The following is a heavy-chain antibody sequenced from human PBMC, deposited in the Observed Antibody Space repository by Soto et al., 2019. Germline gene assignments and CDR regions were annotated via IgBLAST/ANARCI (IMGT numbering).Heavy chain of an antibody. CDR1: GFTFSSYE. J-gene: IGHJ3*02. D-gene: IGHD2-21*02. V-gene: IGHV3-48*03. CDR3: ARAGGYGVVVTALYDAFDI. Sequence: PGGSLRLSCAASGFTFSSYEMNWVRQAPGKGLEWVSYISSSGSTIYYADSVKGRFTISRDNAKNSLYLQMNSLRAEDTAVYYCARAGGYGVVVTALYDAFDIWGQGTMVTVSS. CDR2: ISSSGSTI.